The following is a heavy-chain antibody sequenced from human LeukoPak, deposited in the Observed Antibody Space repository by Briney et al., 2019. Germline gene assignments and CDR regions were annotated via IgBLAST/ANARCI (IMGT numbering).Heavy chain of an antibody. CDR3: ARAMFHSSSWYGGDY. CDR1: GYTFTSYY. V-gene: IGHV1-46*01. J-gene: IGHJ4*02. Sequence: ASVKVSCKASGYTFTSYYMHWVRQAPGQGLEWMGIINPSGGSTSYAQKFRGRVTMTRDTSTSTVYMELSSLRSEDTAVYCCARAMFHSSSWYGGDYWGQGTLVTVSS. CDR2: INPSGGST. D-gene: IGHD6-13*01.